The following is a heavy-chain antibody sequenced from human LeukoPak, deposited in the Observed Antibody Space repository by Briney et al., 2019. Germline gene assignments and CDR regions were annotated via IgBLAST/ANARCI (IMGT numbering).Heavy chain of an antibody. CDR3: AKKIGDSGATDAFDI. D-gene: IGHD6-25*01. CDR1: GFTFSSYS. CDR2: ISSSSSTI. J-gene: IGHJ3*02. Sequence: GGSLRLSCAASGFTFSSYSMNWVRQAPGKGLEWVSYISSSSSTIYYADSVKGRFTISRDNAKNSLYLQMNSLRDEDTAVYYCAKKIGDSGATDAFDIWGQGTMVTVSS. V-gene: IGHV3-48*02.